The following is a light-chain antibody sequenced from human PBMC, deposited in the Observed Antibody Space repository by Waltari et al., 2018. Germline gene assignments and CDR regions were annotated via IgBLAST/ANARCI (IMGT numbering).Light chain of an antibody. J-gene: IGLJ2*01. CDR2: DVS. CDR3: SSYAGSNNIL. CDR1: SSDIGGYNF. Sequence: QSALTQPPSASGSPGQSVTISCTGTSSDIGGYNFVSLYQHHPGRAPKLMLYDVSKRPSGVRDRCSGSKSGNTASLTVSGLQAEDEADYYCSSYAGSNNILFGGGTKLTVL. V-gene: IGLV2-8*01.